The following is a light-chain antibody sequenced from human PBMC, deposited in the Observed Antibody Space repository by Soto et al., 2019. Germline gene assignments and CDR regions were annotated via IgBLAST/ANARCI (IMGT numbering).Light chain of an antibody. Sequence: DIQMTQSPSSLSASVGDRVTITCRASQSISIYLNWYQQKPGKAPKLLIYAASSLQSGVPSRFSDDGSGTDFTLTINSLQPEDFSTYYCQQSSSTPPFTFGPGTKVDI. CDR1: QSISIY. CDR3: QQSSSTPPFT. CDR2: AAS. J-gene: IGKJ3*01. V-gene: IGKV1-39*01.